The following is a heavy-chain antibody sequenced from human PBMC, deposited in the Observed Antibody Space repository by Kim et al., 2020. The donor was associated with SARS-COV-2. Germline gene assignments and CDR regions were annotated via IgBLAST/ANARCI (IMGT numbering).Heavy chain of an antibody. Sequence: GGSLRLSCEASGFTFDDYSMNWVRQAPGKGLEWVGFIRSKAHGGTIEYAASVKGRFIISRDDSTTIAYLQMNSLKTEDTGVYYCTRDVDYSGYDNPYDRRVFRGYYCMDVWGKGTTVTVSS. D-gene: IGHD5-12*01. V-gene: IGHV3-49*04. CDR3: TRDVDYSGYDNPYDRRVFRGYYCMDV. J-gene: IGHJ6*03. CDR1: GFTFDDYS. CDR2: IRSKAHGGTI.